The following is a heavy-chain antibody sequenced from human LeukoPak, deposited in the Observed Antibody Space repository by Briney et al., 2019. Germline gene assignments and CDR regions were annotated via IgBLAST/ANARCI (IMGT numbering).Heavy chain of an antibody. Sequence: GGSLRLSCAASRFIFSSYAMSWVRQAPGKGLEWVSRIIGSGGGTYYADSVKGRFTISRDNSKNTLDLQMNSLRAEDTAVYYCAKMSGDCSSTICSSFDYWGKGTLVTVSS. V-gene: IGHV3-23*01. CDR2: IIGSGGGT. D-gene: IGHD2-2*01. CDR1: RFIFSSYA. J-gene: IGHJ4*02. CDR3: AKMSGDCSSTICSSFDY.